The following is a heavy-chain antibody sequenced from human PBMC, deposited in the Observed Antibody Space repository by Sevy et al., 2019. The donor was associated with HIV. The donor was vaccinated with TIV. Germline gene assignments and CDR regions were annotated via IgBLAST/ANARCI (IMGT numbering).Heavy chain of an antibody. D-gene: IGHD4-17*01. J-gene: IGHJ3*02. Sequence: ASVKVSCKASGYSFTIYYLHWVRQAPGQGLEWMGIFNPSDGTATYAQKFQGRVTMTRDTSTSTVYMELNSLRSEDTAVYYCARDFRNTVPNDAYDIWGQGTMVTVSS. CDR1: GYSFTIYY. CDR3: ARDFRNTVPNDAYDI. V-gene: IGHV1-46*01. CDR2: FNPSDGTA.